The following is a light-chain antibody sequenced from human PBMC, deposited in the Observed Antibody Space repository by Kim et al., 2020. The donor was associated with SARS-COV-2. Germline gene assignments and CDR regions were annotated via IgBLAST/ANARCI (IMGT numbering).Light chain of an antibody. J-gene: IGLJ3*02. CDR2: EDK. CDR1: SGSIASNY. CDR3: QSYDSSNRV. V-gene: IGLV6-57*01. Sequence: NFMLTQPHSVSESSGKTVTISCTRSSGSIASNYVQWYQQRPGSSPTTVIYEDKQRPSGVPDRFSGSIDSSSNSASLTISGLKTEDEADYFCQSYDSSNRVFGGGTKLTVL.